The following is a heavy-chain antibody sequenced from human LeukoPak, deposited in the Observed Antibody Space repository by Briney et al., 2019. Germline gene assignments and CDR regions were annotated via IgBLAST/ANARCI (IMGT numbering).Heavy chain of an antibody. V-gene: IGHV3-23*01. CDR2: ISGSGST. CDR1: GFTFSSYA. J-gene: IGHJ4*02. Sequence: GALRLSCAASGFTFSSYAMSWVRQAPGKGLEWVSAISGSGSTYYADSVKGRFTISRDNSKNTLYLQMNSLRAEDTAVYYCAKDALYSGSYSCFDYWGQGTLVTVSS. D-gene: IGHD1-26*01. CDR3: AKDALYSGSYSCFDY.